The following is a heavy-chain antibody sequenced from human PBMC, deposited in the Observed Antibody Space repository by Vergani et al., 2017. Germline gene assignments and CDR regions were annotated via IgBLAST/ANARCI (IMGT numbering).Heavy chain of an antibody. Sequence: EVHLVQSGAEVKKPGESLTISCGGSGYIFSNYWIAWVRQMPGKGLEWRGIIYPGDSKTKYNPSFQGQVTVSADKSISTAYLQWNTLQAPDTAIYYCARMGTYWDHYYMDVWGKGTTVTVSS. D-gene: IGHD2-21*01. J-gene: IGHJ6*03. CDR3: ARMGTYWDHYYMDV. V-gene: IGHV5-51*03. CDR2: IYPGDSKT. CDR1: GYIFSNYW.